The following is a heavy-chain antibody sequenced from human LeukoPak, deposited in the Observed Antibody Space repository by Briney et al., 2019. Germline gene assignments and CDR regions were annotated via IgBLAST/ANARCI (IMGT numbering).Heavy chain of an antibody. J-gene: IGHJ4*02. CDR3: ARDRRGYFDY. CDR1: GGSISSYY. Sequence: SSETLSLTCTVSGGSISSYYWSWIRQPAGKGLEFIGRIYSSGITNYNPSLESRVTMSVDTSKNQFSLQLNSVTPEDTAVYYCARDRRGYFDYWGQGTLVTVSS. CDR2: IYSSGIT. V-gene: IGHV4-4*07. D-gene: IGHD3-10*01.